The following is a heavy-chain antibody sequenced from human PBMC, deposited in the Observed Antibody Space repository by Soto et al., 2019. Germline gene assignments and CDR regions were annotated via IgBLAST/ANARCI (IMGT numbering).Heavy chain of an antibody. CDR1: GFTFNNYA. J-gene: IGHJ4*02. V-gene: IGHV3-23*01. CDR3: AKGRGGSGSLTPRVDF. CDR2: ISGGGDTT. D-gene: IGHD3-10*01. Sequence: EVQLLESGGDLLQPGGSLRLSCAASGFTFNNYAMTWVRQAPGKGLEWVSAISGGGDTTSYADSVKGRFTVSRDGSKNTLYLQMSSLRAEDTALYYCAKGRGGSGSLTPRVDFWGQGTLVTVSS.